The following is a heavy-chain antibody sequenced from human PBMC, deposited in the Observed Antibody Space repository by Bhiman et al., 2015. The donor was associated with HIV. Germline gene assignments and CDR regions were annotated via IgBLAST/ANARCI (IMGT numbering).Heavy chain of an antibody. CDR3: ARGFWTDLQLAPTDY. CDR2: INTSATTT. J-gene: IGHJ4*02. CDR1: GFPFRDYY. V-gene: IGHV3-11*04. Sequence: QVQLVESGGALVKPGGSLRLSCAASGFPFRDYYMTWIRQAPGKGLEWVSFINTSATTTYYADSVRGRFTVSRDDAKNSLYLHMDNLRAEDTALYYCARGFWTDLQLAPTDYWGPGTLVTVSS. D-gene: IGHD3/OR15-3a*01.